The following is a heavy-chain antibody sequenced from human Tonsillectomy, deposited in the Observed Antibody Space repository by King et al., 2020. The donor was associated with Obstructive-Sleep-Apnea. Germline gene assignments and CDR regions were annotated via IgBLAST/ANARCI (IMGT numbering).Heavy chain of an antibody. V-gene: IGHV4-38-2*02. J-gene: IGHJ6*02. Sequence: QLQESGPGLVKPSETLSLTCTVSGFSISSDYYWGWIRQPPGKGLEWIWSIYHSGSTYYNPSLKSRVTISVDTSKNQFSLRLSSLTATDTAVYFCARANSNTWNYYFYYGMDVWGQGTTVTVSS. D-gene: IGHD6-13*01. CDR3: ARANSNTWNYYFYYGMDV. CDR1: GFSISSDYY. CDR2: IYHSGST.